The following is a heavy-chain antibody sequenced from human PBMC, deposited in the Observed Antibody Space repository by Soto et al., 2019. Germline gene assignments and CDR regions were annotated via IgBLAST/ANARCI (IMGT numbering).Heavy chain of an antibody. CDR1: GFSLSTSGVG. J-gene: IGHJ4*02. V-gene: IGHV2-5*02. Sequence: QITLKESGPTLVKPTQTPTLTCTFSGFSLSTSGVGVGWIRQPPGKALEWLALLYWDDDNRYNPSLRSRLTLTKDTSKNQVVLTMTNMDPVDTATYYCAHGSGWLSDYWGQGTLVTVSS. CDR2: LYWDDDN. D-gene: IGHD6-19*01. CDR3: AHGSGWLSDY.